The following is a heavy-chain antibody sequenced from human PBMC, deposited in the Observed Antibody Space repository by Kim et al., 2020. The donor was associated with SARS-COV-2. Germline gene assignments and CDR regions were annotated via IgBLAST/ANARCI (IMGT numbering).Heavy chain of an antibody. CDR1: GFTFSSYA. J-gene: IGHJ4*02. V-gene: IGHV3-23*01. Sequence: GGSLRLSCTASGFTFSSYAMTWFRLAPGKRLEWVSVISGKDTTTFYADSVKGRFFISRDNSKNTPYLQMNSLRAEDTAIYYCATDINNSCYSPGDYWGQG. CDR3: ATDINNSCYSPGDY. CDR2: ISGKDTTT. D-gene: IGHD3-22*01.